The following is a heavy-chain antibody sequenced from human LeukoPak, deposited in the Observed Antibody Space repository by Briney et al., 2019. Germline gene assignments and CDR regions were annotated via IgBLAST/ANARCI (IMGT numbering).Heavy chain of an antibody. Sequence: GGSLRLSCAASGFTFSNAWMNWVRQAPGKGLEWVGRIKSKADGRTTDYAEAGKGRLTISRDDSKNTLYLQMNSLKTEDTAVYYCTTDRLGGILWFGELGLVGGQGTLVTVSS. CDR2: IKSKADGRTT. D-gene: IGHD3-10*01. CDR3: TTDRLGGILWFGELGLV. V-gene: IGHV3-15*01. CDR1: GFTFSNAW. J-gene: IGHJ4*02.